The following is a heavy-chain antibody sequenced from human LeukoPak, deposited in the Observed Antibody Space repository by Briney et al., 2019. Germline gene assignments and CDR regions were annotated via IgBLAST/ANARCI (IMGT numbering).Heavy chain of an antibody. V-gene: IGHV3-23*01. CDR2: ISGSGGST. CDR3: AKRIQSAMATGY. CDR1: GFTFSSHG. Sequence: GGSLRLSCAASGFTFSSHGMNWVRQAPGKGLEWVSDISGSGGSTYYADSVKGRFTISRDNSKNTLYLQMNSLRAEDTAVYYCAKRIQSAMATGYWGQGTLVTVSS. D-gene: IGHD5-18*01. J-gene: IGHJ4*02.